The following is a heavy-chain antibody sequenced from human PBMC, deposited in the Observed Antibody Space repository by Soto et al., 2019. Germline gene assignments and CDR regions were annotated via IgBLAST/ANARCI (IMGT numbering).Heavy chain of an antibody. J-gene: IGHJ5*02. CDR1: GGSITPYY. CDR3: ARLGGYYQALDT. D-gene: IGHD3-22*01. V-gene: IGHV4-59*08. Sequence: PSETLSLTCSVSGGSITPYYWSWIRQAPSKGLEWIGYIYFAGTTTYNTSHKSRLTMSVDTSENHFSLSLTSVSAADTAVYYCARLGGYYQALDTWGQGTLVTVS. CDR2: IYFAGTT.